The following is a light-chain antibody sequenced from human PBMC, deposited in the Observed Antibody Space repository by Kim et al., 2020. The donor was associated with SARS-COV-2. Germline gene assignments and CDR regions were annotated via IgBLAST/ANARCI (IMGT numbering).Light chain of an antibody. CDR2: AAS. CDR3: QNYNGAPWT. V-gene: IGKV1-27*01. J-gene: IGKJ1*01. CDR1: QGISNY. Sequence: ASVGDRGTITCRASQGISNYLAWYQQKPGKVPKLLIYAASALQSGVPSRFSGSGSETDFTLTIGSLQPEDVATYYCQNYNGAPWTFGQGTKVDIK.